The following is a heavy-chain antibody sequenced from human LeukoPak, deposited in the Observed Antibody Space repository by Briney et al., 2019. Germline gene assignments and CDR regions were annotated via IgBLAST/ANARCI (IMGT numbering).Heavy chain of an antibody. CDR3: ASLGSYQDC. Sequence: SETLSLTCTGSGGSITSYYWSWIREPPGKGLEWIGYISYSGTTNYNPSLKSRVTFSVDASKDQFSVKLNSVNAADTAVSNCASLGSYQDCWGQGTLVTVSS. V-gene: IGHV4-59*08. J-gene: IGHJ4*02. CDR2: ISYSGTT. D-gene: IGHD1-26*01. CDR1: GGSITSYY.